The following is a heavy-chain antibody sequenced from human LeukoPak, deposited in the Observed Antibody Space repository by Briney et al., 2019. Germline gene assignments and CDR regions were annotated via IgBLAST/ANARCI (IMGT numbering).Heavy chain of an antibody. Sequence: GESLRLSCAASGFSFGDYSMHWVRQAPGKGLEWVSGLSWNSGNIGYADSVKGRFTISRDNAKNSVYLEMNSLRPEDTALYYCAKVGRASDYFDYWGQGTLVTVSS. CDR1: GFSFGDYS. V-gene: IGHV3-9*01. CDR2: LSWNSGNI. J-gene: IGHJ4*02. D-gene: IGHD1-26*01. CDR3: AKVGRASDYFDY.